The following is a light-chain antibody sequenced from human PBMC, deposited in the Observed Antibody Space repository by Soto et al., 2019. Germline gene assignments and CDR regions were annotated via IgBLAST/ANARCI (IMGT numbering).Light chain of an antibody. J-gene: IGKJ5*01. CDR2: AAS. V-gene: IGKV1-39*01. CDR3: QQSYTTPRIT. CDR1: QDIGTY. Sequence: DIQMTQSPSSLSASIGDSVIITCRASQDIGTYLNWYQHKPRKAPKHLIYAASSLQTGVPSRFTGSGSQTEFTHTIDRLQPQDFATNYCQQSYTTPRITFGQGTRLEIK.